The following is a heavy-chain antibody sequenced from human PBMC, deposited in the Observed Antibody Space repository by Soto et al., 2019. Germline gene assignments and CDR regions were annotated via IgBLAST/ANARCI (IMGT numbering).Heavy chain of an antibody. D-gene: IGHD1-1*01. CDR1: GGSFSGYY. V-gene: IGHV4-34*01. CDR3: ARGAVQLERRGLANWFDP. J-gene: IGHJ5*02. Sequence: PSETLSLTCAVYGGSFSGYYWSWIRQPPGKGLEWIGEINHSGSTNYNPSLKSRVTISVDTSKNQFSLKLSSVTAADTAVYYCARGAVQLERRGLANWFDPWGQGTLVTVSS. CDR2: INHSGST.